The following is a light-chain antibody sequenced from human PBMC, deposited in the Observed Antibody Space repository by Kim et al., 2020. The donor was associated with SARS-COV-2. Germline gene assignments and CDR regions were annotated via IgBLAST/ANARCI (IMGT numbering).Light chain of an antibody. CDR2: AAS. CDR1: QDISNY. V-gene: IGKV1-16*02. J-gene: IGKJ4*01. CDR3: QQYRSHPPT. Sequence: ASVGDKVTITCRASQDISNYLAWFQQKAGKAPKSLIHAASNLESGVPSKFSGSGSGTDFTLTISSLQPEDFATYYCQQYRSHPPTFGGGTKVEIK.